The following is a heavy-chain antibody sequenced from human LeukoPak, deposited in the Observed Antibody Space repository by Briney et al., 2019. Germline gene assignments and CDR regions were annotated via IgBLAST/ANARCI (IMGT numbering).Heavy chain of an antibody. J-gene: IGHJ4*02. CDR3: ARVREIAALDY. Sequence: PSETLSLTCTVSGGSISSYYWSWIRQPPGKELEWIGYIYYSGSTNYNPSLKSRVTISVDTSKNQFSLKLSSVTAADTAVYYCARVREIAALDYWGQGTLVTVSS. D-gene: IGHD6-6*01. CDR1: GGSISSYY. CDR2: IYYSGST. V-gene: IGHV4-59*01.